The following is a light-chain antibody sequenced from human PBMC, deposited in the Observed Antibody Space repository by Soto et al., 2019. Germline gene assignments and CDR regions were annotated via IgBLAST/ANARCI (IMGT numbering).Light chain of an antibody. CDR2: GAS. V-gene: IGKV3-20*01. CDR1: QSVSSGY. CDR3: QQYVTSPLT. Sequence: EIVLTQSPGTLSLSPGERATLSCRASQSVSSGYLAWYQQKPGQAPRLLIYGASSRATGIPDRFSGSGSGTDFTLTISGLEPEDFAVYYCQQYVTSPLTFGGGTKVEI. J-gene: IGKJ4*01.